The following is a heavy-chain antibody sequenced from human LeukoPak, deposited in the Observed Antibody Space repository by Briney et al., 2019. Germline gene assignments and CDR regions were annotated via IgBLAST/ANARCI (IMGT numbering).Heavy chain of an antibody. J-gene: IGHJ6*02. V-gene: IGHV4-30-2*01. CDR1: GGSISSGGYS. CDR3: ARDRLVVVAANHYYYYGMDV. Sequence: SQTLSLTCAVSGGSISSGGYSWSWIRQPPGKGLEWIGYIYHSGSTYYNPSLKSRVTISVDRSKNQFSLKLSSVTAADTAVYYCARDRLVVVAANHYYYYGMDVWGQGTTVTVSS. CDR2: IYHSGST. D-gene: IGHD2-15*01.